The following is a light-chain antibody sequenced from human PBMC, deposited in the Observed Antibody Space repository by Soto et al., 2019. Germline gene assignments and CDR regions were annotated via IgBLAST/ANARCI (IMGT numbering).Light chain of an antibody. CDR2: GAS. V-gene: IGKV3-15*01. CDR3: QQGHNWPLT. CDR1: QSINSE. Sequence: EIVMTQSPATLSLSPGERAALSCRASQSINSELAWYQQKPGQPPRLLIYGASTRATGVPARFTGSESGSAFTLTLRGLQSEDFAVYYCQQGHNWPLTFGQGTRLEI. J-gene: IGKJ2*01.